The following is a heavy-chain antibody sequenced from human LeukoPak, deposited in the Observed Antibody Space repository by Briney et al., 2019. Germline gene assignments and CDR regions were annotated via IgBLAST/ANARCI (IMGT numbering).Heavy chain of an antibody. CDR1: GGTFSSYA. D-gene: IGHD6-25*01. CDR2: ISPYTGNT. Sequence: ASVKVSCTASGGTFSSYAISWVRQAPGQGLEWMGWISPYTGNTNYAQKLQDRVTMTTDTSTSTAYMEVRSLTYDDTAVYYCAREAAAYRGSDYWGQGTLVTVSS. CDR3: AREAAAYRGSDY. J-gene: IGHJ4*02. V-gene: IGHV1-18*01.